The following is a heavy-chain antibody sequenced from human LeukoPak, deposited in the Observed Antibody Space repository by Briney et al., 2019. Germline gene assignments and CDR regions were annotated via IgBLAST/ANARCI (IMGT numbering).Heavy chain of an antibody. CDR3: ARTPLPIAVSAAYNWFDP. J-gene: IGHJ5*02. Sequence: LSGGSLRLSCAASEVTFGSYGMSWVRQAPGKGLEWVASIRDSGETTYYADSVKGRFTISRENSKKTLFLIMDSLRVEDTAVYYCARTPLPIAVSAAYNWFDPWGQGAQVTVSS. CDR1: EVTFGSYG. CDR2: IRDSGETT. D-gene: IGHD6-19*01. V-gene: IGHV3-23*01.